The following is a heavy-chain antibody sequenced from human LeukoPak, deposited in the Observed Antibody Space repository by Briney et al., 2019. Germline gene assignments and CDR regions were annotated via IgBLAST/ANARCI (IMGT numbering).Heavy chain of an antibody. Sequence: SETLSLTCTVSGGSISSYYWSWIRQPAGKGLEWIGRIYTSGSTNYNPSLKSRVTMSVDTSKNQFSLKLSSVTAADTAVYYCARGYSSSWWSSYFGYWGQGTLVTVSS. CDR2: IYTSGST. CDR3: ARGYSSSWWSSYFGY. J-gene: IGHJ4*02. V-gene: IGHV4-4*07. CDR1: GGSISSYY. D-gene: IGHD6-13*01.